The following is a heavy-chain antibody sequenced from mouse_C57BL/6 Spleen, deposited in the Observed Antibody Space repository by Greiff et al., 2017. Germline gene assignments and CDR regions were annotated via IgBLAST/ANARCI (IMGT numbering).Heavy chain of an antibody. D-gene: IGHD2-4*01. J-gene: IGHJ4*01. CDR1: GYTFTSYW. CDR3: AKGDYDAGYYARDY. CDR2: INPSNGGT. V-gene: IGHV1-53*01. Sequence: VQLQQSVTELVKPGASVKLSCTASGYTFTSYWMHWVKQRPGQGLEWIGNINPSNGGTNYNEKFKGKATMTVDKSSSTAYLQLSRLTSEDSEVYYCAKGDYDAGYYARDYWGQGTTVTVSS.